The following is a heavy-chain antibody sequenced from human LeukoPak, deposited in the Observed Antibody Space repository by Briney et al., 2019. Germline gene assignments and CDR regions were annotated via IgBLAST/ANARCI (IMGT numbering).Heavy chain of an antibody. V-gene: IGHV4-39*07. CDR2: IFYSGTT. CDR1: RGLITNNNYF. D-gene: IGHD1-26*01. Sequence: PSETLSLICSVSRGLITNNNYFWGWIRQAPGKSLEWIGNIFYSGTTYYNPSLPSLKGRITILVDTSKNQFSLKLSSVTAADTAVYYCARLRPPVKPRYSGNYHYFDYWGQGTLVTVSS. J-gene: IGHJ4*02. CDR3: ARLRPPVKPRYSGNYHYFDY.